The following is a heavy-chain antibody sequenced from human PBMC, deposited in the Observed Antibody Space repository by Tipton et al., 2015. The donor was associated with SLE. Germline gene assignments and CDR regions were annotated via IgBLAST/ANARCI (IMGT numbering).Heavy chain of an antibody. D-gene: IGHD2-15*01. V-gene: IGHV4-4*01. CDR3: ARALPPYYYYGIDV. CDR2: IYHSGGA. CDR1: GFTVTSSYM. Sequence: SLRLSCAASGFTVTSSYMSWVRQPPGKGLEWIGDIYHSGGANYNPSLKSRVTISVDKSKNQFSRNLSSVTAADTAVYFCARALPPYYYYGIDVWGEGTTVTVSS. J-gene: IGHJ6*04.